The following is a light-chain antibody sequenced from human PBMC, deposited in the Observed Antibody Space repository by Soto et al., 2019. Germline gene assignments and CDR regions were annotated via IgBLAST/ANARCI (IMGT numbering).Light chain of an antibody. Sequence: EIVLTQSPGTLSLSTGERATLSCRATQSVNSNLAWYQQKPGQAPRLLIYDAFHRATGIPARFSGSGSGTDFTLTITNLEPEDFAVYYCQQRSSRPLTFGGGTKVDI. CDR2: DAF. J-gene: IGKJ4*01. CDR3: QQRSSRPLT. CDR1: QSVNSN. V-gene: IGKV3-11*01.